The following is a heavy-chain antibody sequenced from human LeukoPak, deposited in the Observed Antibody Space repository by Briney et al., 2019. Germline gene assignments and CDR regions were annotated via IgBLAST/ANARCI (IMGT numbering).Heavy chain of an antibody. CDR2: ISAYNGNT. V-gene: IGHV1-18*01. CDR3: AREYSGYDPAPIQYWFDP. D-gene: IGHD5-12*01. CDR1: GYTFTSYG. Sequence: ASVKVSCKASGYTFTSYGIRWVRQAPGYGLVWMGWISAYNGNTNYAQKLQGRVTMTTDTSTSTAYMELRSLRSYDTAVYYCAREYSGYDPAPIQYWFDPWGQGTLVTVSS. J-gene: IGHJ5*02.